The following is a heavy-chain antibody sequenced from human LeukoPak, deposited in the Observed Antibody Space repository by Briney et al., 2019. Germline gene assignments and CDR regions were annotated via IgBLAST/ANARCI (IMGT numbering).Heavy chain of an antibody. D-gene: IGHD5-24*01. CDR3: ARGEAKIGYDF. J-gene: IGHJ4*02. V-gene: IGHV1-18*04. CDR1: GYTFIGYY. CDR2: VGAYNGHT. Sequence: ASVKVSCKASGYTFIGYYIHWVRQAPGQGLEWMGWVGAYNGHTIYAPGLQGRVTMTTDTSTSTVFMELRGLRSDDTAVYYCARGEAKIGYDFWGQGTLVTVSS.